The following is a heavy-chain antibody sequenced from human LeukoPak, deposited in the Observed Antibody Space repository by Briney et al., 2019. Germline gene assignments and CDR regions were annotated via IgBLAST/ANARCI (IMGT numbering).Heavy chain of an antibody. D-gene: IGHD4-23*01. Sequence: GGSPRLSCAASGFTFSTYVMSWVRQAPGKGLEWVSAISGNGGSTNYAEFVTGRFTISRDNSKNTLYLQMNGLRAEDTAVYYCAKDDGGNLPTAFYIWGQGTTVTVSS. CDR1: GFTFSTYV. CDR3: AKDDGGNLPTAFYI. J-gene: IGHJ3*02. V-gene: IGHV3-23*01. CDR2: ISGNGGST.